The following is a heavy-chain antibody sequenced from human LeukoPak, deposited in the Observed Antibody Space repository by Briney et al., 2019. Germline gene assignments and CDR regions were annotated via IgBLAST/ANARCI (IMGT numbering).Heavy chain of an antibody. V-gene: IGHV3-23*01. D-gene: IGHD3-3*01. Sequence: GGSLRLSCAASGFIFSNYAMSWVRQAPGKGLEWVSSISASGDSAYYADSVKGRFTISRVNSKNILYLQMNTLRAEDTAVYYCAKDSLSVTVFGVVIPYFDYWGQGALVTVSS. CDR2: ISASGDSA. CDR1: GFIFSNYA. J-gene: IGHJ4*02. CDR3: AKDSLSVTVFGVVIPYFDY.